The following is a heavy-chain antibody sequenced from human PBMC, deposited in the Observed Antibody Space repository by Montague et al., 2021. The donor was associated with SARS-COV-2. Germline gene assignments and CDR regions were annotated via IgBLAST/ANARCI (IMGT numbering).Heavy chain of an antibody. D-gene: IGHD6-13*01. V-gene: IGHV4-61*02. CDR1: GGSISSGSYF. CDR3: ARDAGIAATGLNWFDP. J-gene: IGHJ5*02. Sequence: SQTLSLTCTVSGGSISSGSYFWSWIRQPAGKGLEWIGRIYTSGSTNYNPSLKSRVTISVDTSKNQFSLKLSSVTAADTAVYYCARDAGIAATGLNWFDPWGQGTLVTVSS. CDR2: IYTSGST.